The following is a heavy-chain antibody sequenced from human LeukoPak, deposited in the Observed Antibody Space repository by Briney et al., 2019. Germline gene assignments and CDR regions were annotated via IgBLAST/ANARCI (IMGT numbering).Heavy chain of an antibody. CDR3: ARHVLYNWNDLHYYYMDV. V-gene: IGHV5-51*01. CDR1: GYSFTSYW. D-gene: IGHD1-20*01. CDR2: IYPGDSDT. Sequence: GEPLKISCKGSGYSFTSYWIGWVRQMPGKGLEWMGIIYPGDSDTRYSPSFQGQVTISADKSISTAYLQWSSLKASDTAMYYCARHVLYNWNDLHYYYMDVWGKGTTVTVSS. J-gene: IGHJ6*03.